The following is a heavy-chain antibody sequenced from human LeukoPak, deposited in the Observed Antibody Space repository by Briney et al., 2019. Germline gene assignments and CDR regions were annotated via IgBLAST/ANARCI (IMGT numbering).Heavy chain of an antibody. D-gene: IGHD3-16*01. J-gene: IGHJ4*02. CDR3: ARDLHGSRGEFDY. CDR2: TYHWSKWFN. Sequence: SQTLSLTCAISGDSVTSGIWNGIRQSPSRGLEWLGRTYHWSKWFNDYAVSVESRMTINADTSRNQFSLQLNSVTPEDTAVYYCARDLHGSRGEFDYWGQGTLVTVSS. V-gene: IGHV6-1*01. CDR1: GDSVTSGI.